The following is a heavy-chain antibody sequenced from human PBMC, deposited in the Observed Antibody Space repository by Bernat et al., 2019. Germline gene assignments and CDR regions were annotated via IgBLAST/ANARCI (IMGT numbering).Heavy chain of an antibody. CDR3: ANDPVVVPAARENWFDP. V-gene: IGHV3-33*06. D-gene: IGHD2-2*01. J-gene: IGHJ5*02. CDR1: GYTFSKSG. Sequence: QVQLVESGGGVVQAGRSLRLSCAASGYTFSKSGMHWVRQAPGKGLEWVAVIWGDGSKKFYADSVKGRFSISKDDSKNTLYLQMNSLRAEDTAVYYCANDPVVVPAARENWFDPWGQGTLVTVSS. CDR2: IWGDGSKK.